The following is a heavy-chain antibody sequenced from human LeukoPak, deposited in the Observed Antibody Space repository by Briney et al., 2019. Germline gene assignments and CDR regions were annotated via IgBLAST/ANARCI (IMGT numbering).Heavy chain of an antibody. D-gene: IGHD1/OR15-1a*01. V-gene: IGHV5-51*01. CDR2: IYPGDSDT. CDR1: GYSFTSYW. CDR3: VRLSTTPGTYFDY. Sequence: GEPLKISCKGSGYSFTSYWIGWVRQMPGKGLEWMGIIYPGDSDTRYSPSFQGQVTISADKSISTAYLQWSSLKASDTAMYYCVRLSTTPGTYFDYWGQGTLVTVSS. J-gene: IGHJ4*02.